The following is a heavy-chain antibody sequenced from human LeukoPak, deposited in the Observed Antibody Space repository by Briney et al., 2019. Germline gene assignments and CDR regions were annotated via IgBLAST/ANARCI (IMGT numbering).Heavy chain of an antibody. J-gene: IGHJ4*02. V-gene: IGHV3-30-3*01. Sequence: PGGSLRLSCAASGFTFSSYAMHWVRQAPGKGLEWVAVISYDGSNKYYADSVKGRFTISRDNAKNSLYLQMNSLRAEDTAVYYCARDFPRAIFGVVHYWGQGTLVTVSS. CDR1: GFTFSSYA. CDR3: ARDFPRAIFGVVHY. D-gene: IGHD3-3*01. CDR2: ISYDGSNK.